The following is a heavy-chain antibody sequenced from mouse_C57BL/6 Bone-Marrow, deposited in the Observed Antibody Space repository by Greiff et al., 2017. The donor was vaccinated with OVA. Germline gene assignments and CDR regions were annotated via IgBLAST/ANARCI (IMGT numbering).Heavy chain of an antibody. CDR2: IYPGDGDT. J-gene: IGHJ2*01. CDR1: GYAFSSSW. D-gene: IGHD1-1*01. CDR3: ASLLLRGFDY. V-gene: IGHV1-82*01. Sequence: VQLVESGPELVKPGASVKISCKASGYAFSSSWMNWVKQRPGKGLEWIGRIYPGDGDTNYNGKFKGKATLTADKSSSTAYMQLSSLPSEDSAVYFCASLLLRGFDYWGQGTTLTVSS.